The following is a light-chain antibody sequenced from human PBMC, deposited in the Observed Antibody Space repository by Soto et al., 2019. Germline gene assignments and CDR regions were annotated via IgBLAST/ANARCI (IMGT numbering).Light chain of an antibody. CDR3: QQYNNWPRT. CDR2: GAS. CDR1: QSVSNN. Sequence: ERGMTQSPATLSVSPGERATLSCRASQSVSNNLAWYQQKLGQAPRLLIYGASTRATGIPARFSGSGSGTEFTLTISSLQSEDFAVYDGQQYNNWPRTFRQGTKVDI. J-gene: IGKJ1*01. V-gene: IGKV3D-15*01.